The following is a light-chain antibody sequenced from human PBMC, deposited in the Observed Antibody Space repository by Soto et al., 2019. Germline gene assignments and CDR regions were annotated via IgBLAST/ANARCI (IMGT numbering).Light chain of an antibody. V-gene: IGKV3-15*01. CDR3: QQYNNWPIT. Sequence: EVVMTQSPATLSVSPGETATLSCRASQNVGSNVAWYQQKPGQAPRLLIYGASTTATGIPARISGGGSVTEFTLTISSLQSEDVAVYYCQQYNNWPITFGQGTRLENK. J-gene: IGKJ5*01. CDR2: GAS. CDR1: QNVGSN.